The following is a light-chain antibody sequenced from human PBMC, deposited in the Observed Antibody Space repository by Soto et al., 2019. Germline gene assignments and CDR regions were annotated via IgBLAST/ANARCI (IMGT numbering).Light chain of an antibody. CDR1: QSVGSIY. V-gene: IGKV3-20*01. Sequence: EIVLTQSPGTLSLSPGERATLSCRASQSVGSIYLAWYQQKPGQAPRLLIYGASSRATGIPDRFSGSGSGTDFTLTISRLEPEDFAVYYCQQYGSSPYTFGQGTKLEIK. J-gene: IGKJ2*01. CDR3: QQYGSSPYT. CDR2: GAS.